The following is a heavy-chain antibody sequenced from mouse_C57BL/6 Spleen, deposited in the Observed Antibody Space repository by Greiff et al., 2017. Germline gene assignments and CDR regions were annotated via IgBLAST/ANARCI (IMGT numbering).Heavy chain of an antibody. CDR1: GYTFTSYG. V-gene: IGHV1-81*01. CDR2: IYPRSGNT. Sequence: VQRVESGAELARPGASVKLSCKASGYTFTSYGISWVKQRTGQGLEWIGEIYPRSGNTYYNEKFKGKATLTADKSSSTAYMELRSLTSEDSAVYFCARFGGNYYSMDYWGQGTSVTVSS. J-gene: IGHJ4*01. D-gene: IGHD1-1*01. CDR3: ARFGGNYYSMDY.